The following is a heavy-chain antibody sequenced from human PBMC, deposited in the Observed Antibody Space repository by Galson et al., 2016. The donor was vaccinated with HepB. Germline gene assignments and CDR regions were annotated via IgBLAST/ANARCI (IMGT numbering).Heavy chain of an antibody. CDR1: GFSVTGSY. V-gene: IGHV3-53*01. J-gene: IGHJ3*02. Sequence: SLRLSCAASGFSVTGSYMTWVRQAPGKGLDWVPVIYSGDSSYYADSVKGRFTISRDHSKNTLFLQMNSLKAEDTAVYYCATMGAALIRSGSVSFDIWGQGTLVSVSA. D-gene: IGHD1-26*01. CDR2: IYSGDSS. CDR3: ATMGAALIRSGSVSFDI.